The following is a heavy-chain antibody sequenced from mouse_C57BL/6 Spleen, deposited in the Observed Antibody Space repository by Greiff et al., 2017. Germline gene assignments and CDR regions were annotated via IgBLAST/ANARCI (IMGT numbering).Heavy chain of an antibody. J-gene: IGHJ2*01. CDR2: IYPGDGDT. CDR1: GYAFSSSW. V-gene: IGHV1-82*01. CDR3: ARGSLITTVVATGFDY. D-gene: IGHD1-1*01. Sequence: VQLQQSVPELVKPGASVKISCKASGYAFSSSWMNWVKQRPGKGLEWIGRIYPGDGDTNYNGKFKGKATLTADKSSSTAYLQLSSLTSADSAVYFCARGSLITTVVATGFDYWGQGTTLTVSA.